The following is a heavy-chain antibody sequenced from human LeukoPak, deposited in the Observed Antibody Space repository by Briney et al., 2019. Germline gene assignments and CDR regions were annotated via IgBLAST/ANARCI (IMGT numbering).Heavy chain of an antibody. CDR2: INHSGST. D-gene: IGHD3-22*01. Sequence: GSLRLSCAASGITFSDYGMHWVRQAPGKGLEWIGEINHSGSTNYNPSLKSRVTISVDTSKNQFSLKLSSVTAADTAVYYCARAPLTYYYDSSGYHHFDYWGQGTLVTVSS. CDR1: GITFSDYG. V-gene: IGHV4-34*01. J-gene: IGHJ4*02. CDR3: ARAPLTYYYDSSGYHHFDY.